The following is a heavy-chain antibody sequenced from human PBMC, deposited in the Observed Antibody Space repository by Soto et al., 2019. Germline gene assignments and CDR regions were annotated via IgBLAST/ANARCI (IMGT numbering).Heavy chain of an antibody. CDR3: ARDIRGFSRALDY. CDR2: IHNSGTT. D-gene: IGHD5-18*01. V-gene: IGHV4-61*01. Sequence: SETLSLTCNVSGGSVNSDNYYWTWVRQPPGKGLEWIGNIHNSGTTNYNPSLQNRVTLSIDTSKNQYSLQLTSVTAADAALYYCARDIRGFSRALDYWGRGTPVTVSS. J-gene: IGHJ4*02. CDR1: GGSVNSDNYY.